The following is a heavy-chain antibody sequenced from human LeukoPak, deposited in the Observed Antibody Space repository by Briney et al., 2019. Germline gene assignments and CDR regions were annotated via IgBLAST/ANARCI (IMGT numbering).Heavy chain of an antibody. CDR3: TRAGGDYRNFDY. V-gene: IGHV3-15*05. D-gene: IGHD4-17*01. Sequence: GGSLRLSCAASGFTFSNAWMSWVRQAPGKGLEWVGRIKSKTDGGTTDYAAPVKGRFTTSRDNAKNTLYLQVISLRAEDTAVYYCTRAGGDYRNFDYWGQGTLVTVSS. J-gene: IGHJ4*02. CDR2: IKSKTDGGTT. CDR1: GFTFSNAW.